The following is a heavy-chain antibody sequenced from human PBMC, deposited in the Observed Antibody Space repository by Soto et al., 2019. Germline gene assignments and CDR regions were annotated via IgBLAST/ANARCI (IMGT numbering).Heavy chain of an antibody. Sequence: SETLSLTCTVSGGSISSSSYYWGWIRQPPGKGLEWIGSIYYSGSTHYNPSLKSRVTISVDTSKNQFSLKLSSVTAADTAVYYCARSNWDLDYWGQGTLVTVSS. J-gene: IGHJ4*02. CDR1: GGSISSSSYY. CDR2: IYYSGST. CDR3: ARSNWDLDY. V-gene: IGHV4-39*07. D-gene: IGHD7-27*01.